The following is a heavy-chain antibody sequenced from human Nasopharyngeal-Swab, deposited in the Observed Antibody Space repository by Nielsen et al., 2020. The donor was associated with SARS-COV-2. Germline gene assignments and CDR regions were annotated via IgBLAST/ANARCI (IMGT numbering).Heavy chain of an antibody. Sequence: GGSLRLSCAASGFTFSSYAMSWVRQAPGKGLEWVSVISGSGGSTYYADSVKGRFTISRDNPKNTLYLQMNSLRAEDTAVYYCARYDDYYDSSGYAYWGQGTLVTVSS. J-gene: IGHJ4*02. CDR2: ISGSGGST. CDR3: ARYDDYYDSSGYAY. CDR1: GFTFSSYA. D-gene: IGHD3-22*01. V-gene: IGHV3-23*01.